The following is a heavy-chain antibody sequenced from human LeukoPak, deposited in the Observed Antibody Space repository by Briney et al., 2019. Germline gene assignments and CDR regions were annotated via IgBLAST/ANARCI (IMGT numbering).Heavy chain of an antibody. CDR3: ARAEQWLVQEWLLDY. V-gene: IGHV3-66*01. CDR2: IYSGGST. D-gene: IGHD6-19*01. Sequence: GGTLRLSCAASGFTFSSYGMSWVRQAPGKGLEWVSVIYSGGSTYYADSVKGRFTISRDNSKNTLYLQMNSLRAEDTAVYYCARAEQWLVQEWLLDYWGQGTLVTVSS. CDR1: GFTFSSYG. J-gene: IGHJ4*02.